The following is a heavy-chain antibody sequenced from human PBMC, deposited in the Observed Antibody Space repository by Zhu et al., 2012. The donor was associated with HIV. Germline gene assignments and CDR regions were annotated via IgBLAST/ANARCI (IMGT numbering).Heavy chain of an antibody. CDR1: GGSFSGYY. V-gene: IGHV4-34*02. J-gene: IGHJ4*02. D-gene: IGHD3-10*01. CDR3: AEFGDGVDY. Sequence: QVQLQQWGAGLVRPSETLSLTCGVYGGSFSGYYWSWIRQPPGKRLEWIGEIDHSGRTNYNPSLKSRITISMDTSKNQFSLKLRSVTAADSAVYFCAEFGDGVDYWGQGARATVSS. CDR2: IDHSGRT.